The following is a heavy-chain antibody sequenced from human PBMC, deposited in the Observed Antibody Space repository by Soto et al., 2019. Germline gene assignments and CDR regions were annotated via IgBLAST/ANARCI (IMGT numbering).Heavy chain of an antibody. Sequence: GGSLRLSCAASGFTFSSYSMNWVRQAPGKGLEWVSSISSSSSYIYYADSVKGRFTISRDNAKNSLYLQMNSLRAEDTAVYYCARDLSSGWSDWYFDRWGRGTLDTVSS. D-gene: IGHD6-19*01. V-gene: IGHV3-21*01. CDR1: GFTFSSYS. CDR2: ISSSSSYI. J-gene: IGHJ2*01. CDR3: ARDLSSGWSDWYFDR.